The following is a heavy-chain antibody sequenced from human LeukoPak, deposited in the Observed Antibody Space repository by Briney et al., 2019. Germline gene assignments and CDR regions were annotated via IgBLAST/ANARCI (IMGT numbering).Heavy chain of an antibody. Sequence: PGGSLRLSCAASGFTFSSYAMSWVRQAPGKGLEWVSTISGSGGSTYYADSVKGRFTISRDNSKNTLYLQMNSLRADDTAVYYCAKRSGSPHYYEYWGQGTLVTVSS. D-gene: IGHD1-26*01. J-gene: IGHJ4*02. CDR3: AKRSGSPHYYEY. CDR1: GFTFSSYA. V-gene: IGHV3-23*01. CDR2: ISGSGGST.